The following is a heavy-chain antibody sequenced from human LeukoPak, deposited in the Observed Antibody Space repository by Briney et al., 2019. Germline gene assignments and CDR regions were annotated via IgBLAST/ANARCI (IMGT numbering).Heavy chain of an antibody. V-gene: IGHV3-11*01. J-gene: IGHJ4*02. CDR2: ISSSGSTI. CDR3: AGQRDYYDSSGYNY. Sequence: GGSLRLSCAASGFTFSDYYMSWIRQAPGKGLEWVSYISSSGSTIYYADSVKGRFTIPRDNAKNSLYLQMNSLRAEDTAVYYCAGQRDYYDSSGYNYWGQGTLVTVSS. CDR1: GFTFSDYY. D-gene: IGHD3-22*01.